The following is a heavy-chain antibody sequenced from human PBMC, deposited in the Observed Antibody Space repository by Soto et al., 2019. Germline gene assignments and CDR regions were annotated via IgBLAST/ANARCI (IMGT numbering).Heavy chain of an antibody. Sequence: QVQLVESGGGVVQPGRSLRLSCAASGFTFSSYAMHWVRQAPGKGLEWVAVISYDGSNKYYADSVKGRFTISRDNSKNRLYLQMNSLRAEDTAVYYCAREGSYYDSSGYYLHGDAFAIWGQGTMVTVSS. CDR1: GFTFSSYA. J-gene: IGHJ3*02. CDR2: ISYDGSNK. CDR3: AREGSYYDSSGYYLHGDAFAI. D-gene: IGHD3-22*01. V-gene: IGHV3-30-3*01.